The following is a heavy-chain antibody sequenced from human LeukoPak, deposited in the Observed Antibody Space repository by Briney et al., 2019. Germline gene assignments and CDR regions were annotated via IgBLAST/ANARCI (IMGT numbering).Heavy chain of an antibody. CDR3: ARDLTYYYDSSGRANWFDP. J-gene: IGHJ5*02. Sequence: SETLSLTCTVSGGSISSYYWSWIRQPPGKGLEWIGYIYYSGSTNYNPSLKSRVTISVDTPKNQFSLKLSSVTAADTAVYYCARDLTYYYDSSGRANWFDPWGQGTLVTVSS. CDR1: GGSISSYY. CDR2: IYYSGST. V-gene: IGHV4-59*01. D-gene: IGHD3-22*01.